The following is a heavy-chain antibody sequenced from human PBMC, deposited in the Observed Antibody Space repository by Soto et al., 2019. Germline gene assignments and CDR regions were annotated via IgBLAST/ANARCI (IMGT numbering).Heavy chain of an antibody. D-gene: IGHD4-17*01. Sequence: QVQLQESGPGLVKPSQTLSLTCTVSGGSISSGGYYWNWIRQPPGKGLEWIGYIYYSGSTYSNPSLKSRVTISVDTSKNQFSLKLSSVAAADTAVYYCARGTVEGDSDYWGQGTLVTVSS. CDR3: ARGTVEGDSDY. CDR2: IYYSGST. V-gene: IGHV4-30-4*01. CDR1: GGSISSGGYY. J-gene: IGHJ4*02.